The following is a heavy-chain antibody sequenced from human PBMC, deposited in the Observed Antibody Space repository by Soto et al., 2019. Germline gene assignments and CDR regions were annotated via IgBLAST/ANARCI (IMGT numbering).Heavy chain of an antibody. D-gene: IGHD2-15*01. CDR1: GFTFSSYA. V-gene: IGHV3-64*01. Sequence: EVQLVESGGGLVQPGGSLRLSCAASGFTFSSYAMHWVRQAPGKGLEYVSAINSNGGSTYYANSVKGGFTISRDNSKNTLYLQMGRLRAEDMVVYYCARGVVVVTATYGMGVWGQGTTVTVSS. CDR3: ARGVVVVTATYGMGV. J-gene: IGHJ6*02. CDR2: INSNGGST.